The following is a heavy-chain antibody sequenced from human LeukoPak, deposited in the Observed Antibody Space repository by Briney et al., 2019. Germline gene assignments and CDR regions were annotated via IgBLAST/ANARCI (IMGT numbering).Heavy chain of an antibody. CDR2: ISCSGGFT. V-gene: IGHV3-23*01. D-gene: IGHD3-22*01. CDR1: GFTFTSYA. CDR3: ARASRGSSGYYSPYYFDY. J-gene: IGHJ4*02. Sequence: GGSLRLSCAASGFTFTSYAMSWVRQAPGKGLEWVSAISCSGGFTYYADSVKGRFTISRDNSKNTLYLQMNSLRAEDTAVYYCARASRGSSGYYSPYYFDYWGQGTLVTVSS.